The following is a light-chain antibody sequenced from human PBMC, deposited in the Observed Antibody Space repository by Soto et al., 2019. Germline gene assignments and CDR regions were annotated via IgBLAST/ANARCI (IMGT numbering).Light chain of an antibody. CDR3: HQYGSSPPFT. Sequence: EIVLTQSPGTLSLSPGERATLSCRASQSVSSSYLAWYQQKPGQAPRLLIYGTSARATGIADRFSGSGSGRGFALLISRLQPEDFGVVYCHQYGSSPPFTFGPGTKVDI. V-gene: IGKV3-20*01. CDR1: QSVSSSY. J-gene: IGKJ3*01. CDR2: GTS.